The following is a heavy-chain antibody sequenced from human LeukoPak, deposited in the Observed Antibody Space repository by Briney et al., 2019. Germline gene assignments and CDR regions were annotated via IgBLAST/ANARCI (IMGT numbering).Heavy chain of an antibody. V-gene: IGHV4-61*02. CDR3: ARSSGGWFDP. D-gene: IGHD2-15*01. Sequence: PSETLSLTCTVSGGSISTGTDYWSWIRQPAGKGLEWIGRIYTSGSTNYNPSLKSRVTISVDTSKNQFSLKLSSVTAADTAVYYCARSSGGWFDPWGQGTLVTDSS. CDR2: IYTSGST. J-gene: IGHJ5*02. CDR1: GGSISTGTDY.